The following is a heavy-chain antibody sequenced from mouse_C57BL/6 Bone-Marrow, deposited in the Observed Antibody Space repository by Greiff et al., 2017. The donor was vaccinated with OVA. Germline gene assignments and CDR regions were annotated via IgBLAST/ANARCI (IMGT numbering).Heavy chain of an antibody. Sequence: QVQLQQPGAELVMPGASVKLSCKASGYTFTSYWMHWVKQRPGQGLEWIGEIDPSDSYTNYNQKFKGKSTLTVDKSSSTAYMQLSSLTSEDSAVYYCARSDGSSYGYCEYWGQGTTLTVSS. CDR3: ARSDGSSYGYCEY. CDR2: IDPSDSYT. V-gene: IGHV1-69*01. J-gene: IGHJ2*01. D-gene: IGHD1-1*01. CDR1: GYTFTSYW.